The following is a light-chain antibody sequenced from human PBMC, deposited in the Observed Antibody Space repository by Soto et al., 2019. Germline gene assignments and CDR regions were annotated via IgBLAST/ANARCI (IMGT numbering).Light chain of an antibody. Sequence: DIQMTQSPSSVSASVGDRVNITCRASQDIRSWLAWYQQKPGKAPKFLIYAASTLQSGVPSRFSGSGSGTEFTLTISNLQPEDFATYFCQQAYSWPITFGQGTRLEIK. CDR3: QQAYSWPIT. CDR1: QDIRSW. J-gene: IGKJ5*01. CDR2: AAS. V-gene: IGKV1-12*01.